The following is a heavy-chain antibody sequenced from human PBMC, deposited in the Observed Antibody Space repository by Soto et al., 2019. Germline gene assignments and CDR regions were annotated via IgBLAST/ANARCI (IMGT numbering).Heavy chain of an antibody. J-gene: IGHJ4*02. Sequence: QVQLVQSGAEVLNPGSSLKVSCKASGDTLGSFAFSWVRQAPGQGLEWLGGIIPILRSVSHAQRFQGRLTLTADESSRTLFMELTRLTSEDTADYYCATEGVSVPAGTFEYWGQGTLVTVSS. CDR1: GDTLGSFA. V-gene: IGHV1-69*01. D-gene: IGHD2-2*01. CDR2: IIPILRSV. CDR3: ATEGVSVPAGTFEY.